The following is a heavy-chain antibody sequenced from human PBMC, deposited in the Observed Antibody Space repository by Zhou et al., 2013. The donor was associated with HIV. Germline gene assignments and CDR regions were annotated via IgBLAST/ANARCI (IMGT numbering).Heavy chain of an antibody. CDR3: ARDRHPMVGPWYYYYYMDV. CDR1: GNTFTNYG. Sequence: QVQLVQSGGEVKKPGASVKVSCKASGNTFTNYGISWVRQAPGQGLEWMGWISADNGDTNYAQKLQGRVTMTTDTSTSTAYMELRSLRFDDTAVYYCARDRHPMVGPWYYYYYMDVWGKGTTVTVS. V-gene: IGHV1-18*01. CDR2: ISADNGDT. D-gene: IGHD3-10*01. J-gene: IGHJ6*03.